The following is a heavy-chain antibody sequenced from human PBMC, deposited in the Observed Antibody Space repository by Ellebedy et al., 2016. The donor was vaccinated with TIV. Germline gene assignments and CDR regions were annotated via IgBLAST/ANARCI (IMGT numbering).Heavy chain of an antibody. CDR2: ISSSGSTI. V-gene: IGHV3-48*04. Sequence: GESLKISCAASGFTFSSYSMNWVRQAPGKGLEWVSYISSSGSTIYYADSVKGRFTISRDNAKNLLYLQMNSLRAVDTAVYYCARVWFGEFDWGQGTLVTVSS. CDR1: GFTFSSYS. D-gene: IGHD3-10*01. J-gene: IGHJ4*02. CDR3: ARVWFGEFD.